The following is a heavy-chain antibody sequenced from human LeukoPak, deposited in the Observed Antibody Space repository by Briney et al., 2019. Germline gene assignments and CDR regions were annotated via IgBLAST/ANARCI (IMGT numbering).Heavy chain of an antibody. CDR2: IYHSGST. CDR3: ARDFGKWLRFDWFDP. D-gene: IGHD5-12*01. J-gene: IGHJ5*02. V-gene: IGHV4-38-2*02. CDR1: GFSLSRGLY. Sequence: PSGTLSLTFPVSGFSLSRGLYWGWVRQPPGEGLGWVWSIYHSGSTYYNPSLKSRVTISVDTSKNQFSLKLSSVTAADTAVYYCARDFGKWLRFDWFDPWGQGTLVTVSS.